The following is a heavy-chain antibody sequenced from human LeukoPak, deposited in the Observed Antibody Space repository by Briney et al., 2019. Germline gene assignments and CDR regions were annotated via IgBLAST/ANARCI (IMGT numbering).Heavy chain of an antibody. J-gene: IGHJ4*02. V-gene: IGHV3-7*01. CDR3: ARIGYSSSSLDY. D-gene: IGHD6-6*01. Sequence: GGSLRLSCAASGFTFSNYWLTWVRQAPGKGLEWVANINQDGSQIYFVDSLKGRFTISRDNAKKSLYLQMHSLRAEDTAIYHCARIGYSSSSLDYWGQGTLVTVSS. CDR2: INQDGSQI. CDR1: GFTFSNYW.